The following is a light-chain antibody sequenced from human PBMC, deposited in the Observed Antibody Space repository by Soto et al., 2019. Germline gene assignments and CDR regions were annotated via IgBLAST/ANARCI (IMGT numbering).Light chain of an antibody. CDR2: DAS. CDR1: QSVSNRF. CDR3: QQYGSSPLT. Sequence: EVVLTQSPGILSLSPGEGATLSCRASQSVSNRFLAWYQQKVGQAPRLLIYDASSRATGIPDRFSGSGSGTDFTLTISRLEPEDFAVYYCQQYGSSPLTFGPGTKVDI. J-gene: IGKJ3*01. V-gene: IGKV3-20*01.